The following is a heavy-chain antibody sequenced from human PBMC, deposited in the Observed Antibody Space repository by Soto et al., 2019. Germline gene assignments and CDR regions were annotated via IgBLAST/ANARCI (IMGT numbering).Heavy chain of an antibody. CDR3: ARCGPTMVRGLRLDY. CDR1: GGTFSSYT. CDR2: IIPILGIA. J-gene: IGHJ4*02. V-gene: IGHV1-69*02. D-gene: IGHD3-10*01. Sequence: QVQLVQSGAEVKKPGSSVKVSCKASGGTFSSYTISWVRQAPGQGLEWMGRIIPILGIANYAQKFQGRVTIPADKATRPAYMELSSVRSEDTAVDYCARCGPTMVRGLRLDYWGQGTLVTVS.